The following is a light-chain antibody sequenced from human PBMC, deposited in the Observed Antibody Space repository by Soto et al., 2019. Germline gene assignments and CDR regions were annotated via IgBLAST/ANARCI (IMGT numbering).Light chain of an antibody. CDR3: GEGYGSGSDFVGNVV. Sequence: QLVLTQPPSASASLGASVTLTCTLSSAYSNYKVDWYQQRPGMGPRFELRVGTDGIVGSKGEGIPDRVSVLGSGLTRNLTITTIPKGDQRDDHGGEGYGSGSDFVGNVVFGGGTKLTVL. CDR1: SAYSNYK. CDR2: VGTDGIVG. V-gene: IGLV9-49*01. J-gene: IGLJ2*01.